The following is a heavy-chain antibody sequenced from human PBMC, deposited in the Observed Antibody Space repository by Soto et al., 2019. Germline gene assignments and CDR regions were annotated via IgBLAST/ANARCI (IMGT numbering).Heavy chain of an antibody. CDR3: ARGRYGDY. CDR2: ISAHNGNT. J-gene: IGHJ4*02. V-gene: IGHV1-18*01. CDR1: GYTFTSYG. D-gene: IGHD1-1*01. Sequence: QVHLVQSGAEVKKPGASVKVSCKASGYTFTSYGITWVRQAPGQGLEWMGWISAHNGNTDYAQKLQGRVIVTRDTSTSTAYMELRSLRSDATAVYYCARGRYGDYWGKGALVTVSS.